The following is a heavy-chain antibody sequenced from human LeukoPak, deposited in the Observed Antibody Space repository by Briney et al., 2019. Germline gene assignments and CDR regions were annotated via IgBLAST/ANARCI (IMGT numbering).Heavy chain of an antibody. Sequence: PGGSLRLSCAASGFTFSDYYMSWIRQAPGKGLEWVSYISSSGSTIYYADSVKGRFTISRDNAKNSLYLQMNSLRAEDTAVYYCAGEGYYSDSEPFDPWGQGTLVTVSS. D-gene: IGHD3-10*01. CDR2: ISSSGSTI. CDR3: AGEGYYSDSEPFDP. J-gene: IGHJ5*02. CDR1: GFTFSDYY. V-gene: IGHV3-11*04.